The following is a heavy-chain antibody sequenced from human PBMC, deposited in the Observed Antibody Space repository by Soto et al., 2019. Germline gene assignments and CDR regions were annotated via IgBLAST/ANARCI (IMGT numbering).Heavy chain of an antibody. CDR1: GYTFTTYA. CDR3: ARDTAMVQNYYYCGLDV. J-gene: IGHJ6*02. CDR2: INAGNGNT. V-gene: IGHV1-3*01. D-gene: IGHD5-18*01. Sequence: ASVKVSCKASGYTFTTYAMHWVRQAPGQRLEWMGWINAGNGNTKYSQKFQDRVTITRDTSASTAYMELSSLRSEDTAVYYCARDTAMVQNYYYCGLDVWGQGTTGNVSS.